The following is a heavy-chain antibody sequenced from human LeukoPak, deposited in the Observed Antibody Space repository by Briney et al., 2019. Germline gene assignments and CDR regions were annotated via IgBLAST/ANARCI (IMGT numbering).Heavy chain of an antibody. V-gene: IGHV4-59*01. Sequence: SETLSLTCTVSGSSISSYYWSWIRQPPGKGLEWIGYIYYSGSTNYNPSLKSRVTISLDTSKNQFSLKLSSVTAADTAVYYCATYDSSGYSFDYWGQGTLVTVSS. D-gene: IGHD3-22*01. J-gene: IGHJ4*02. CDR2: IYYSGST. CDR3: ATYDSSGYSFDY. CDR1: GSSISSYY.